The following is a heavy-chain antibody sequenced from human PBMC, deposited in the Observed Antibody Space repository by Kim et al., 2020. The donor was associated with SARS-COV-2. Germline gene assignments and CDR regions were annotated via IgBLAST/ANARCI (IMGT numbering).Heavy chain of an antibody. CDR1: GFTFSSYG. D-gene: IGHD3-22*01. CDR3: ARDSLNYYDSSGYSSPSDY. Sequence: GGSLRLSCAASGFTFSSYGMHWVRQAPGKGLEWVAVIWYDRSNKYYADSVKGRFTISRDNSKNTLYLQMNSLRAEDTAVYYCARDSLNYYDSSGYSSPSDYWGQGTLVTVSS. CDR2: IWYDRSNK. V-gene: IGHV3-33*01. J-gene: IGHJ4*02.